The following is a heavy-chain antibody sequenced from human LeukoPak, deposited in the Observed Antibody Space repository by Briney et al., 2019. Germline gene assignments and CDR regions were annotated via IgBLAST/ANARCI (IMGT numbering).Heavy chain of an antibody. CDR1: GGSISSYY. CDR2: IYYSGSGST. D-gene: IGHD6-19*01. CDR3: AAVAGTFDY. J-gene: IGHJ4*02. Sequence: SETLSLTCTVSGGSISSYYWSWIRQPPGKGLEWIGYIYYSGSGSTNYNPSLKSRVTISVDTSKNQFSLKLSSVTAADTAVYYCAAVAGTFDYWGQGTLVTVSS. V-gene: IGHV4-59*01.